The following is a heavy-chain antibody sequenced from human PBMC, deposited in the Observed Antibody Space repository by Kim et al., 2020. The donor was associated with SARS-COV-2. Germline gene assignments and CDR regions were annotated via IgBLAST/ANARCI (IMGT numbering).Heavy chain of an antibody. D-gene: IGHD2-2*01. V-gene: IGHV3-49*03. CDR3: TRDLYCSSTSCYLFSGMDV. CDR1: GFTFGDYA. CDR2: IRSKAYGGTT. Sequence: GGSLRLSCTASGFTFGDYAMSWFRQAPGKGLEWVGFIRSKAYGGTTEYAASVKGRFTISRDDSKSIAYLQMNSLKTEDTAVYYCTRDLYCSSTSCYLFSGMDVWGQGTTVTVSS. J-gene: IGHJ6*02.